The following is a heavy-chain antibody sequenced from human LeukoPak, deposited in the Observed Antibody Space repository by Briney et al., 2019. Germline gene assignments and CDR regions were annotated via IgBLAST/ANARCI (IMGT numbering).Heavy chain of an antibody. V-gene: IGHV1-69*06. CDR2: IIPIFGTA. D-gene: IGHD2-15*01. J-gene: IGHJ6*03. Sequence: SVKVSCKASGGTFSSYAISWVRQAPGQGLEWMGGIIPIFGTANYAQKFQGRVTITADKSTSTAYMELSSLRSEDTAVYYCARAVGYCSGGSCYRYYYYMDVWGKGTTVTISS. CDR1: GGTFSSYA. CDR3: ARAVGYCSGGSCYRYYYYMDV.